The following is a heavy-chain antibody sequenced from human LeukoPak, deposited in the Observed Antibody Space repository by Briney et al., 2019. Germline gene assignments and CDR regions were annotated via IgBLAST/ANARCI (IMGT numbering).Heavy chain of an antibody. Sequence: GASVKVSCKASGGTFSSYAISWVRQAPGQGLEWMGGIIPIFGTANYAQKFQGRVTITADESTSTAYMELSSLRSEDTALYYCALYDRWSSSFDYWGQGTLVTVSS. CDR1: GGTFSSYA. CDR2: IIPIFGTA. V-gene: IGHV1-69*13. CDR3: ALYDRWSSSFDY. D-gene: IGHD5/OR15-5a*01. J-gene: IGHJ4*02.